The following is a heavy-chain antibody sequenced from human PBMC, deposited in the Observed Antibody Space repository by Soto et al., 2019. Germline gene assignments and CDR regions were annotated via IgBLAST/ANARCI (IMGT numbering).Heavy chain of an antibody. CDR1: GGSINNYY. V-gene: IGHV4-39*01. J-gene: IGHJ4*02. CDR3: AVNLRSGSSFDY. Sequence: QLQLQESGPGLVKPSGTLSLTCTVSGGSINNYYWGWIRQPPGKGLEWIGSIYYNGNAYYNPSLNSRLSISVDTSKNQFSLTLRSVTAADTAVYFCAVNLRSGSSFDYWGQGTLVTVSS. CDR2: IYYNGNA. D-gene: IGHD3-3*01.